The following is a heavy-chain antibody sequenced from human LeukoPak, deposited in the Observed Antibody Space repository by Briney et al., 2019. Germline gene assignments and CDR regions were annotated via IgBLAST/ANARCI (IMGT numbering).Heavy chain of an antibody. Sequence: SETLSLTCAVSGYSISSGYYWGWIRQPPGKGLXXXGSIYHSGSTYYNPSLKSRVTISVDTSKNQFSLKLSSVTAADTAVYYCAREARYSYGPFFDYWGQGTLVTVSS. CDR2: IYHSGST. V-gene: IGHV4-38-2*01. D-gene: IGHD5-18*01. CDR1: GYSISSGYY. J-gene: IGHJ4*02. CDR3: AREARYSYGPFFDY.